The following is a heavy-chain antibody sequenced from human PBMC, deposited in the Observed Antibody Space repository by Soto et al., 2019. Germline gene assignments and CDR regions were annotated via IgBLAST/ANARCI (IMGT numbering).Heavy chain of an antibody. CDR1: GFTVSNKY. Sequence: GGSLRLSCAASGFTVSNKYMSWVRQAPGKGLEWVSLIQSGGPTYYADSVKGRFTISRDTSENTVHLQMDSLRAEDTAVYYCARGHSDFWSGYSHSNYYYYYMDVWAKGPRSPSP. CDR2: IQSGGPT. D-gene: IGHD3-3*01. V-gene: IGHV3-66*01. J-gene: IGHJ6*03. CDR3: ARGHSDFWSGYSHSNYYYYYMDV.